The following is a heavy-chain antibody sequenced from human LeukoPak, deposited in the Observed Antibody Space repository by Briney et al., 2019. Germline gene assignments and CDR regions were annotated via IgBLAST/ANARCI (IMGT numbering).Heavy chain of an antibody. J-gene: IGHJ4*02. V-gene: IGHV4-34*01. CDR3: AICSSIVGATPGLFDY. CDR2: INHSGNT. D-gene: IGHD1-26*01. CDR1: GGSFSGYY. Sequence: SETLSLTCAVYGGSFSGYYWSWIRQPPGKGLEWIGEINHSGNTNYNPSLKSRVTISVDTSKNQSSLKLSSVTAADTAVYYCAICSSIVGATPGLFDYWGQGTLVTVSS.